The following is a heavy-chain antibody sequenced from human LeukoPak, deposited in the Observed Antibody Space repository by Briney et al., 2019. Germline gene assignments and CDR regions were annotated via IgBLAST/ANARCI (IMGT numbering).Heavy chain of an antibody. V-gene: IGHV3-48*04. CDR1: GFTFSSYS. Sequence: PGGSLRLSCAASGFTFSSYSMNWVRQAPGKGLEWVSYISSSSTIYYADPVKGRFTISRDNAKNSLYLQMNSLRAEDTAVYYCARRKGDDFDYWGQGTLVTVSS. D-gene: IGHD5-24*01. CDR3: ARRKGDDFDY. CDR2: ISSSSTI. J-gene: IGHJ4*02.